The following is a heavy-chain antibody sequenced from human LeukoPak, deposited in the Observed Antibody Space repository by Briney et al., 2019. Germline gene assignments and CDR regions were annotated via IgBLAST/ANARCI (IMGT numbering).Heavy chain of an antibody. D-gene: IGHD1-26*01. CDR1: GGTFSSYA. CDR2: SIPIFGTA. J-gene: IGHJ4*02. V-gene: IGHV1-69*13. Sequence: SVKVSCKASGGTFSSYAISWVRQAPGQGLEWMGGSIPIFGTANYAQKFRGRVTITADESTSTAYMELSSLRSEDTAVYYCARENRESGSYDYWGQGTLVTVSS. CDR3: ARENRESGSYDY.